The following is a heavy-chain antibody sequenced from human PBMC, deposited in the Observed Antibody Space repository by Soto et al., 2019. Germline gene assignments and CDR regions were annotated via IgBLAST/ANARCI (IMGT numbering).Heavy chain of an antibody. J-gene: IGHJ6*02. CDR3: ARGGAAGIGHYYGMDV. CDR2: IKQDGSEK. Sequence: GGSLRLSCAASGFTFSSYWMSWVRQAPGKGLEWVANIKQDGSEKYYVDSVKGRFTISRDNAKNSLYLQMNSLRAEDTAVYYCARGGAAGIGHYYGMDVWGQGTTVTVSS. CDR1: GFTFSSYW. V-gene: IGHV3-7*05. D-gene: IGHD6-13*01.